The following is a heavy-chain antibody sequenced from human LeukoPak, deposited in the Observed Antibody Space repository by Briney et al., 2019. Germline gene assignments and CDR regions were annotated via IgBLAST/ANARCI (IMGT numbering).Heavy chain of an antibody. CDR2: ITSNGGSA. CDR3: VIVRGYFDSSGSDY. CDR1: GFTFSSYT. V-gene: IGHV3-64D*06. Sequence: TGGSLRLSCSASGFTFSSYTIHWVRQAPGKGLEFVSAITSNGGSAYYADSVKGRFTISRDNSKNTVHLQMSSLRAEDTAVYYCVIVRGYFDSSGSDYWGQGTLVTVSS. J-gene: IGHJ4*02. D-gene: IGHD3-9*01.